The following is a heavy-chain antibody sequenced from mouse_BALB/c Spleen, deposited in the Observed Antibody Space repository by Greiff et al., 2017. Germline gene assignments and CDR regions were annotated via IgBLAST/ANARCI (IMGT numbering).Heavy chain of an antibody. V-gene: IGHV1-7*01. CDR3: ARRGAATRYYAMDY. Sequence: QVQLKQSGAELAKPGASVKMSCKASGYTFTSYWMHWVKQRPGQGLEWIGYINPSTGYTEYNQKFKDKATLTADKSSSTAYMQLSSLTSEDSAVYYCARRGAATRYYAMDYWGQGTSVTVSS. CDR1: GYTFTSYW. J-gene: IGHJ4*01. CDR2: INPSTGYT. D-gene: IGHD1-2*01.